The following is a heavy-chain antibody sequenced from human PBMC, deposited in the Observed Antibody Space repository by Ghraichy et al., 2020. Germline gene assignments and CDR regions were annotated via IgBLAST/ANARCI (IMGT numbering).Heavy chain of an antibody. CDR3: ARLDYDTSGSFDY. J-gene: IGHJ4*02. V-gene: IGHV3-33*01. CDR2: IWYDGSNK. Sequence: GGSLRLSCAVSGFTFSSYGMHWVRQAPGKGLEWVVVIWYDGSNKYYADSVKGRFTISRDKSKNTLYLQMNSLRAEDTAVYYCARLDYDTSGSFDYWGQGTLVTVSS. CDR1: GFTFSSYG. D-gene: IGHD3-22*01.